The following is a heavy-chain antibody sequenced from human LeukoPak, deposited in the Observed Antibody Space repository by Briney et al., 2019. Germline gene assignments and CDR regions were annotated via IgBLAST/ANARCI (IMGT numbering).Heavy chain of an antibody. CDR2: WFHESEKA. CDR1: GFPLTGSD. J-gene: IGHJ4*02. Sequence: SEKLSCKASGFPLTGSDMHWARQAPAPGLEWVGMWFHESEKATYVHNFQGRVTVPRDTSTTKLYMDLTGLSTEDTAMYCCARAAGGVPRYFVLWGQGTLVTVSS. V-gene: IGHV1-46*01. CDR3: ARAAGGVPRYFVL. D-gene: IGHD6-25*01.